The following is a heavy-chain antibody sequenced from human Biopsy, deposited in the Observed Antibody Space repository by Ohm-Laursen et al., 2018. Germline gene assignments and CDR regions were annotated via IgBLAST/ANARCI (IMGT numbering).Heavy chain of an antibody. CDR2: IYNTETT. CDR1: GGSMSSSTTYY. Sequence: SDTLSLTCTVSGGSMSSSTTYYWAWLRQPPGQGLEWIGSIYNTETTFYNPSLKSRVTISVDTSTNQFSLKVSSVTAADTALYFCARHPTGFWFDPWGHGTLVTVSS. V-gene: IGHV4-39*01. J-gene: IGHJ5*02. CDR3: ARHPTGFWFDP.